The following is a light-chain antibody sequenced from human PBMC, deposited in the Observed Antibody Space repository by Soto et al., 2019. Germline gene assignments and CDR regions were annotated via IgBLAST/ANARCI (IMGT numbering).Light chain of an antibody. CDR1: EDISTF. CDR2: AAS. Sequence: DIQMTQSPSSLSASVGDSVTITCRATEDISTFLAWFQQKPGKPPKSLIYAASRLQSGAPSRFSGSGSATDFTLAISSLQPEDFGTYYCQHYNGYPQTFGQGTRLEIK. CDR3: QHYNGYPQT. J-gene: IGKJ5*01. V-gene: IGKV1-16*01.